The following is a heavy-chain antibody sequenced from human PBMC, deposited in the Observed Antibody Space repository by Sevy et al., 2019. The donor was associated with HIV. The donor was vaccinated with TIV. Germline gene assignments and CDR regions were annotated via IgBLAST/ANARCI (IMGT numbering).Heavy chain of an antibody. CDR3: ARDSSNYYDSGSHYKTNVAGSAWFDP. J-gene: IGHJ5*02. CDR2: VHHGGST. V-gene: IGHV4-38-2*02. D-gene: IGHD3-10*01. Sequence: SETLSLTCTVSGYSINRNTYWGWIRQPPGKGLEWLGSVHHGGSTYYNPSLKSRVTISTDTPKNQFSLKLNSVTAADAAVHFCARDSSNYYDSGSHYKTNVAGSAWFDPWGQGTLVTVSS. CDR1: GYSINRNTY.